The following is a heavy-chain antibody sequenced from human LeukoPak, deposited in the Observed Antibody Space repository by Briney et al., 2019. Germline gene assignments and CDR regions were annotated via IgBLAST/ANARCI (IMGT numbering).Heavy chain of an antibody. J-gene: IGHJ4*02. D-gene: IGHD3-22*01. V-gene: IGHV4-4*07. CDR3: ARDAEFYYYDSSGYRPRGVYFDY. CDR2: IQTSRGT. CDR1: GGSISSYY. Sequence: SDTLSLTCTVSGGSISSYYWSWIRQPAGKGLEWIGRIQTSRGTNYNPSLKSRVTISVDKSKNQFSLKLSSVTAADTAVYHCARDAEFYYYDSSGYRPRGVYFDYWGQGTLVTVSS.